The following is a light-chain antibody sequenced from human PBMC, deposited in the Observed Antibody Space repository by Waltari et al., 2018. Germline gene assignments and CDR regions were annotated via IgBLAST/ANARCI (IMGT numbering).Light chain of an antibody. CDR2: DAS. CDR1: QSLSNY. V-gene: IGKV3-11*01. Sequence: EIVLTQSPATLSLSPGERATLSCRASQSLSNYLAWYQQKPGQAPRLLTYDASSRATGVPARFSGSGSGTDFTLTISSLEPEDSAVYYCQQRSVRRAFGGGTKVEIK. CDR3: QQRSVRRA. J-gene: IGKJ4*01.